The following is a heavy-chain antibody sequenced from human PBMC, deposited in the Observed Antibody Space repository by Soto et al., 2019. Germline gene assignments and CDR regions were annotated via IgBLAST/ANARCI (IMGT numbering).Heavy chain of an antibody. Sequence: QVQLQESGPGLVKPSQTLSLTCTVSGGSISSGGYYWSWIRQQPGKGLEWIGYIYYSGSTYYHLSLDGCVTISVDTSRNKFALKLSSVTAADMVVYYCARDRDSSGYDAFDIWGQGTMVTVSS. CDR2: IYYSGST. CDR1: GGSISSGGYY. CDR3: ARDRDSSGYDAFDI. D-gene: IGHD3-22*01. J-gene: IGHJ3*02. V-gene: IGHV4-31*03.